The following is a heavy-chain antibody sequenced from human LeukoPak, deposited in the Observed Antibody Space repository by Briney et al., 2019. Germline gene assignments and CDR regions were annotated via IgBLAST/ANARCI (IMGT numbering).Heavy chain of an antibody. J-gene: IGHJ1*01. CDR2: IIPIFCTA. CDR3: ARGYCSSTSCYLPEYFQH. D-gene: IGHD2-2*01. Sequence: SVKVSCKASGGTFSSYAISWVRQATGQGLEWMGRIIPIFCTANYAQKFQGRVTITTDESTSTAYMELSSLRSEDTAVYYCARGYCSSTSCYLPEYFQHWGQGTLVTVSS. CDR1: GGTFSSYA. V-gene: IGHV1-69*05.